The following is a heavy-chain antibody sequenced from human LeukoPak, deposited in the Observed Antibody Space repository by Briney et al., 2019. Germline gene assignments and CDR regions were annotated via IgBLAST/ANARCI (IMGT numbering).Heavy chain of an antibody. J-gene: IGHJ4*02. CDR1: GGSFSGYY. CDR2: INHSGST. Sequence: SETLSLTCAVYGGSFSGYYWSWIRQPPGKGLEWIGEINHSGSTNYNPSHKSRVTISVDTSKNQFSLKLSSVTAADTAVYYCARIAAAGPDYWGQGTLVTVSS. CDR3: ARIAAAGPDY. V-gene: IGHV4-34*01. D-gene: IGHD6-13*01.